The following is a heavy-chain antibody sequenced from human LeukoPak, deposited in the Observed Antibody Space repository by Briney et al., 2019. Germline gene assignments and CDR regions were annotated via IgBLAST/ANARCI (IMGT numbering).Heavy chain of an antibody. V-gene: IGHV3-30*18. CDR2: ISYDGSNK. J-gene: IGHJ6*04. CDR3: AKDLDTAMVYYYYGMDV. Sequence: GGSLRLSCAASGFTFSSYGMHWVRQAPGMGLEWVAVISYDGSNKYYADSVKGRFTISRDNSKNTLYLQMNSLRAEDTAVYYCAKDLDTAMVYYYYGMDVWGKGTTVTVSS. CDR1: GFTFSSYG. D-gene: IGHD5-18*01.